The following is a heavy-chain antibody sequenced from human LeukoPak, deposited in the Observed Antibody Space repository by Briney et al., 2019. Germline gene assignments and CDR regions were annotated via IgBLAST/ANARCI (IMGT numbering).Heavy chain of an antibody. J-gene: IGHJ4*02. CDR3: ARDILDY. CDR2: IKQDGSEK. Sequence: GGSLRLSCATSGFIFSTYALSWVRQAPGKGLEWVANIKQDGSEKYYVDSVKGRFTISRDNAKNSLYLQMNSLRAEDTAVYYCARDILDYWGQGTLVTVSS. D-gene: IGHD2-21*01. V-gene: IGHV3-7*01. CDR1: GFIFSTYA.